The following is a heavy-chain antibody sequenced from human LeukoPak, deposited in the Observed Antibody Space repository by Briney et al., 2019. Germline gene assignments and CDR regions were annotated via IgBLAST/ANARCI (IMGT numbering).Heavy chain of an antibody. CDR1: GGSFSSYA. CDR2: IIPIFGTA. D-gene: IGHD6-6*01. CDR3: ARGRARRLVGNSVPDDYYYYMDV. V-gene: IGHV1-69*05. Sequence: GASVKVSCKGSGGSFSSYAISGVRQAPGQGVEWMGGIIPIFGTANYAQKFQGRVTITTAESTSTAYMELSSLRADDTAVYYCARGRARRLVGNSVPDDYYYYMDVWGKGTTVTASS. J-gene: IGHJ6*03.